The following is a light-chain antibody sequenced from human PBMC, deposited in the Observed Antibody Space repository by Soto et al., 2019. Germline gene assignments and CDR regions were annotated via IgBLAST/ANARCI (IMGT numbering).Light chain of an antibody. Sequence: DIPMTQSPSTLSASVGDRVIITCRASQTVERWMAWYQQKPGKAPKLLISDVSTLERGVPSRFSGSGSATEFTLTISGLQPDGFATYYCQQYKDYVYTFGQGTKVESK. CDR2: DVS. CDR1: QTVERW. J-gene: IGKJ2*01. V-gene: IGKV1-5*01. CDR3: QQYKDYVYT.